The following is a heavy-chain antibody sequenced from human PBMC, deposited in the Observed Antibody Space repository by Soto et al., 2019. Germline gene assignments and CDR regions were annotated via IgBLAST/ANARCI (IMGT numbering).Heavy chain of an antibody. CDR1: GFTFSSYA. D-gene: IGHD1-20*01. Sequence: GGSLRLSCAASGFTFSSYAMSWVRQAPGKGLEWVSAISGSGGSTYYADSVKGRFTISRDNSKNTLYLQMNSLRAEDTALYYCAKVITGTTRLYYFDYWGQGTLVTVS. V-gene: IGHV3-23*01. J-gene: IGHJ4*02. CDR2: ISGSGGST. CDR3: AKVITGTTRLYYFDY.